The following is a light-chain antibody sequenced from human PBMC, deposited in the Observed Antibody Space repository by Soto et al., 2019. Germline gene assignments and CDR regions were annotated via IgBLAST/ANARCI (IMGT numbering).Light chain of an antibody. CDR3: QQRNSWPPTFT. Sequence: EIVLTQSPATLSLSPGERSTLSCRCSQSVGSFLAWYQQKPGQAPRLLIYDTSIRATGIPARFSGSGSGTDFTLTISSLEPEDFAVYYCQQRNSWPPTFTFGQGTRLEIK. V-gene: IGKV3-11*01. J-gene: IGKJ5*01. CDR2: DTS. CDR1: QSVGSF.